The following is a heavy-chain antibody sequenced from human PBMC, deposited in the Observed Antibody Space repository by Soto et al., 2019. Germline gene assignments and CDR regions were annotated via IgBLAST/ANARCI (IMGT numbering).Heavy chain of an antibody. CDR3: ARDPPQYYGFWTY. Sequence: EVQLVESGGGLVQPGGSLRLSCAASGFPFSSFWMSWVRQAPGKGLEWVANINHDGSDGYYVDSVKGRFTISRDNAKNSLFLQMNSLRAEDTAMYYCARDPPQYYGFWTYWGQGTLVTVSS. J-gene: IGHJ4*02. D-gene: IGHD3-3*01. CDR1: GFPFSSFW. V-gene: IGHV3-7*05. CDR2: INHDGSDG.